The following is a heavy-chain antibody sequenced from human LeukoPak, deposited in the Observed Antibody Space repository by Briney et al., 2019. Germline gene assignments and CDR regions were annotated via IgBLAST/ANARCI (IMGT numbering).Heavy chain of an antibody. J-gene: IGHJ3*02. Sequence: SQTLSLTCAISGDSVSSNSAAWNWIRQSPSRGLEWLGRTYYRSKWYNDYAVSVKSRITINPDTSKNQFSLQLNSVTPEDTAVYYCARATNTYYCDSSGSADAFDIWGQGTMVTVSS. CDR1: GDSVSSNSAA. D-gene: IGHD3-22*01. CDR2: TYYRSKWYN. V-gene: IGHV6-1*01. CDR3: ARATNTYYCDSSGSADAFDI.